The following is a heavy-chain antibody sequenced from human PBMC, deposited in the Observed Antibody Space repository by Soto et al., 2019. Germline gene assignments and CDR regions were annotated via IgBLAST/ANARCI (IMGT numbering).Heavy chain of an antibody. V-gene: IGHV3-33*01. CDR3: ARVRQLLHDH. CDR2: IWYDGSKK. Sequence: GGSLRLSCAASGFTLSSYGMHWFRQAPGKGLEWVAAIWYDGSKKYYADSVKGRFTISRDNSKNTLYMQMNSLRAEDTAVYYCARVRQLLHDHWGKGPLVIVAS. J-gene: IGHJ4*02. CDR1: GFTLSSYG. D-gene: IGHD1-1*01.